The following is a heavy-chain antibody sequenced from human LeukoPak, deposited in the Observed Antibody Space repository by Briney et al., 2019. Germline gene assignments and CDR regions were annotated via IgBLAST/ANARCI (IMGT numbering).Heavy chain of an antibody. CDR1: GGSFSGYY. Sequence: SETLSLTCAVYGGSFSGYYWSWIRQPPGKGLEWIGYIYYSGSTNYNPSLKSRVTISVDTSKNQFSLKLSSVTAADTAVYYCARHKGPSYYYGSGSHNWFDPWGQGTLVTVSS. CDR3: ARHKGPSYYYGSGSHNWFDP. J-gene: IGHJ5*02. D-gene: IGHD3-10*01. V-gene: IGHV4-59*08. CDR2: IYYSGST.